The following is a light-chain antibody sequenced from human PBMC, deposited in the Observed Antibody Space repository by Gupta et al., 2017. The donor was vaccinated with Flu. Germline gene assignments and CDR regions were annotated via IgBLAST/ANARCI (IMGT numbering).Light chain of an antibody. CDR3: KSWDDNLRGQV. CDR1: SSNIGTYY. V-gene: IGLV1-47*01. J-gene: IGLJ3*02. Sequence: QSVLTQPPSASGTPGQRVTISCSGSSSNIGTYYVYWYQHLPGTAPKVLIYRNNQRPSGVPDRFSGSKSGTSASLAISGLRSEDEGDYYCKSWDDNLRGQVFGGGTKLTVL. CDR2: RNN.